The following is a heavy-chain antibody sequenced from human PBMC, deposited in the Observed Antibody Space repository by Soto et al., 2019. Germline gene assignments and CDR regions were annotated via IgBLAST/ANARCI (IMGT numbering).Heavy chain of an antibody. Sequence: SVKVSCKASGGTFSSYAISWGRQAPGQGLEWMGGIIPIFGTANYAQKFQGRVTITADESTSTAYMELSSLRSEDTAVYYCARLGSDYDFWSGYYYYYYYGMDVWGQGTTVTVSS. CDR3: ARLGSDYDFWSGYYYYYYYGMDV. J-gene: IGHJ6*02. V-gene: IGHV1-69*13. D-gene: IGHD3-3*01. CDR1: GGTFSSYA. CDR2: IIPIFGTA.